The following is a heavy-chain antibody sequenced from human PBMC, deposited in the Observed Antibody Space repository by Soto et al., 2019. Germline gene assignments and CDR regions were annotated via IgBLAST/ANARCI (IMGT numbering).Heavy chain of an antibody. CDR3: ARGRGELAAAATGYLDY. V-gene: IGHV3-23*01. CDR1: GFTFSSYA. D-gene: IGHD6-13*01. Sequence: EVQLLESGGGLVQPGGSLRLSCAASGFTFSSYAMSWVRQAPGKGLEWVSAISGSGGSTYYADSVKGRFTISRDNSKNMLYLQTNSLRAECTAVYSCARGRGELAAAATGYLDYWGQGTLVTVSS. J-gene: IGHJ4*02. CDR2: ISGSGGST.